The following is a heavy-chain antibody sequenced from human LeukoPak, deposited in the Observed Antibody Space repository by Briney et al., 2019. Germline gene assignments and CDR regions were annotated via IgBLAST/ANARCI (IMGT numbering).Heavy chain of an antibody. J-gene: IGHJ3*02. D-gene: IGHD6-19*01. Sequence: SETLSLTCTVSGGSIRGYYWSWIRQPPGKGLEWIGYIYYGGSSNYNPSLKSRLSISVDMSNNHFSLKLNSVTAADTAVYYCARDWVPTNLAVAHAFDIWGQGTTVTVSS. CDR2: IYYGGSS. V-gene: IGHV4-59*01. CDR1: GGSIRGYY. CDR3: ARDWVPTNLAVAHAFDI.